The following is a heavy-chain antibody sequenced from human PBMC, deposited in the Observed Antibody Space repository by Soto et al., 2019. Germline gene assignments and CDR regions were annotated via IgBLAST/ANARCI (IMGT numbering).Heavy chain of an antibody. J-gene: IGHJ4*02. CDR1: GGSFSGYY. D-gene: IGHD3-10*01. CDR3: ARGPPGYGSGSYYRRFDY. V-gene: IGHV4-34*01. Sequence: QVQLQQWGAGLLKPSETLSLTCAVYGGSFSGYYWSWIRQPPGKGLEWIGEINHSGSTNYNPSLKSRVTISVDTSKNQFSLKLSSVTAADTAVYYCARGPPGYGSGSYYRRFDYWGQGTLVTVSS. CDR2: INHSGST.